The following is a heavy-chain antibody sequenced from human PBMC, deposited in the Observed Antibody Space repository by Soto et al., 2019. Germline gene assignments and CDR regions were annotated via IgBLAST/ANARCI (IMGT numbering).Heavy chain of an antibody. V-gene: IGHV1-8*01. J-gene: IGHJ4*02. CDR1: GYTFTSCD. Sequence: GASVKVSCKASGYTFTSCDISWVRQATGQGLEWMGWMNPNSGNTGYAQKFQGRVTMTGNTSISTAYMELSSLRSEDTAVYYCARERATFPDYWGQGTLVIVSS. CDR3: ARERATFPDY. D-gene: IGHD1-26*01. CDR2: MNPNSGNT.